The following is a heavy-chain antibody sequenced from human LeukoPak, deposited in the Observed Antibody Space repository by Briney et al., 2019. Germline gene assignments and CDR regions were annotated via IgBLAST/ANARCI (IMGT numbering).Heavy chain of an antibody. D-gene: IGHD5-24*01. CDR1: GYNFPNYW. CDR2: IYPGDSDT. Sequence: GESLKISCKDSGYNFPNYWIGWVRQMPGKGLEWMGNIYPGDSDTRYSPSFQGQVTISADKSISTAYLQWSSLKASDTAMYYCARRRGDGYNSPFDYWGQGTLVTVSS. V-gene: IGHV5-51*01. J-gene: IGHJ4*02. CDR3: ARRRGDGYNSPFDY.